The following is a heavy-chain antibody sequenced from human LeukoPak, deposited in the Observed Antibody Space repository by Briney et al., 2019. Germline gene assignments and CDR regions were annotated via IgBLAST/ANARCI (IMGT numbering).Heavy chain of an antibody. CDR3: ATIVQGAFEI. V-gene: IGHV3-74*03. J-gene: IGHJ3*02. CDR2: IDPDGSST. D-gene: IGHD5-24*01. Sequence: GGSLRLSCAASGFTFSTHWMVWVRRAPGKGLLWVSRIDPDGSSTTYADSVKGRFTNSRDNARSTLYLQMNSLRAEDTAVYYCATIVQGAFEIWGLGTMVTVSS. CDR1: GFTFSTHW.